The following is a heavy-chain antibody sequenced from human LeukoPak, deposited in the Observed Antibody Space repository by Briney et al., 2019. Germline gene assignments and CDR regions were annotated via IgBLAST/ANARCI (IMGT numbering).Heavy chain of an antibody. Sequence: GGSLRLSCAASGFTFSSYGMHWVRQAPGKGLEWVAVISYDGGNKYYADSVKGRFTISRDNSKNTLYLQMNSLRAEDTAVYYCAKDSVALVIADAFDIWGQGTMVTVSS. CDR2: ISYDGGNK. J-gene: IGHJ3*02. V-gene: IGHV3-30*18. CDR1: GFTFSSYG. CDR3: AKDSVALVIADAFDI. D-gene: IGHD3/OR15-3a*01.